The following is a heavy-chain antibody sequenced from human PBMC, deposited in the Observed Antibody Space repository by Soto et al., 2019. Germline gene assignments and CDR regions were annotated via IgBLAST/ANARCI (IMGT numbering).Heavy chain of an antibody. CDR2: ISYDGSNK. CDR3: ARRGYCSGGSCRRYYYGMDV. J-gene: IGHJ6*02. CDR1: GFTFSSYA. D-gene: IGHD2-15*01. Sequence: QVPLVESGGGVVQPGRSLRLSCAASGFTFSSYAMHWVRQAPGKGLEWVAVISYDGSNKYYADSVKGRFTISRDNSKNTLYLQMNSLRAEDTAVYYCARRGYCSGGSCRRYYYGMDVWGQGTTVTVSS. V-gene: IGHV3-30-3*01.